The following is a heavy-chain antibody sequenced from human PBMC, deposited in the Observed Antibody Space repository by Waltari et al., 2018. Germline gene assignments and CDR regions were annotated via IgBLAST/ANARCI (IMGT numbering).Heavy chain of an antibody. D-gene: IGHD3-22*01. Sequence: EVQLVESGGGLVQPGGSLRLSCAASGFTVSSNYMSWVRQAPGKGLEWVSVIYSGGSTYYADSVKGRFTISRHNSKNTLYLQMNSLRAEDTAVYYCARYDRAGSWDWFDPWGQGTLVTVSS. CDR1: GFTVSSNY. J-gene: IGHJ5*02. CDR2: IYSGGST. V-gene: IGHV3-53*04. CDR3: ARYDRAGSWDWFDP.